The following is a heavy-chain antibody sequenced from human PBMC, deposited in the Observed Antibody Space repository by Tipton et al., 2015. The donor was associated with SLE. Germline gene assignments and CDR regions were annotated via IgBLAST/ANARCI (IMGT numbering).Heavy chain of an antibody. V-gene: IGHV3-48*01. CDR1: GFTFSTYI. CDR2: ISSSSSTI. CDR3: ARGADYYDSSGYDI. J-gene: IGHJ3*02. Sequence: GSLRLSCPASGFTFSTYIMNWVRQAPGKGLEWVSSISSSSSTIYYADSVKGRFTISRDNAKNSLYLQMNSLRAEDTAVYYCARGADYYDSSGYDIWGQGTMVTVSS. D-gene: IGHD3-22*01.